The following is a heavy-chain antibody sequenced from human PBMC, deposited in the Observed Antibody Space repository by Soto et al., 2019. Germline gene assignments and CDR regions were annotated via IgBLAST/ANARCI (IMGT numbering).Heavy chain of an antibody. J-gene: IGHJ5*02. Sequence: GGSLRLSCAASGFTFSSYWMSWVRQAPGKGLEWVANIKQDGSEKYYVDSVKGRFTISRDNAKNSLYLQMNSLRAEDTAVYYCARDQWYIVPAAIPYGWFDPWGQGTLVTVSS. CDR3: ARDQWYIVPAAIPYGWFDP. V-gene: IGHV3-7*01. D-gene: IGHD2-2*01. CDR2: IKQDGSEK. CDR1: GFTFSSYW.